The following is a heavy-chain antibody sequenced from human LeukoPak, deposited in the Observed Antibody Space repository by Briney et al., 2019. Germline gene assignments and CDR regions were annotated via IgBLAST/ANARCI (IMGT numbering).Heavy chain of an antibody. J-gene: IGHJ4*02. Sequence: QPGSPMRLSCSASGFTFSSHVMHWVRQAPGKGLEWVALISYDGSDENYADSVKGRFTISRDNSKNTLYLQMNSLRAEDTAVYYCAKDPLVRYSSGWYSDWGQGTLVTVSS. CDR2: ISYDGSDE. CDR1: GFTFSSHV. V-gene: IGHV3-30*18. D-gene: IGHD6-19*01. CDR3: AKDPLVRYSSGWYSD.